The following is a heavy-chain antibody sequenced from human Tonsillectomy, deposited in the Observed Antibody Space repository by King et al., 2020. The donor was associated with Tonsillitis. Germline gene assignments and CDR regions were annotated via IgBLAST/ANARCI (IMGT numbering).Heavy chain of an antibody. Sequence: QLQESGPGLVKPSETLSLTCTVSGGSISSYYWSWIRQPPGKGLEWIGYISYTGSTKYNPSLKSRVTISVDTSKKQFSLKLSSVTAADTARYYCARVGVDSGNNVLRWFDPWGQGTRVPVSS. D-gene: IGHD3-16*01. J-gene: IGHJ5*02. CDR1: GGSISSYY. CDR3: ARVGVDSGNNVLRWFDP. CDR2: ISYTGST. V-gene: IGHV4-59*01.